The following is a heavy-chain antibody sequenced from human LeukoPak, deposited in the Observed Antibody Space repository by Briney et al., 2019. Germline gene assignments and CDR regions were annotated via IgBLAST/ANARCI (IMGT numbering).Heavy chain of an antibody. D-gene: IGHD6-13*01. CDR2: ISWNSGSI. CDR1: GFTFDDYA. CDR3: AKDTTYSSSWSAFDI. V-gene: IGHV3-9*01. J-gene: IGHJ3*02. Sequence: GGSLRLSCAASGFTFDDYAMHWVRQAPGKGLEWVSGISWNSGSIGYADSVKGRFTISRDNAKNSLYLQMNSLRAEDTASYYCAKDTTYSSSWSAFDIWGQGTMVTVSS.